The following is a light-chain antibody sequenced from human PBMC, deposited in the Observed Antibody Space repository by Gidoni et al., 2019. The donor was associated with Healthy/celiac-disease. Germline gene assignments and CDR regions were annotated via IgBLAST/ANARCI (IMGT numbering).Light chain of an antibody. V-gene: IGKV4-1*01. CDR1: QSVLFSSNNKSY. J-gene: IGKJ2*01. CDR3: QQYDSTPYT. CDR2: WAS. Sequence: DNVMTQSPDSLALPLGERATINCKSSQSVLFSSNNKSYLAWYQQKPGQPPKLLIYWASTRESGVPDRFSGSGSGTDFTLTISSLQAEDVAVYYCQQYDSTPYTFGQGTKLEIK.